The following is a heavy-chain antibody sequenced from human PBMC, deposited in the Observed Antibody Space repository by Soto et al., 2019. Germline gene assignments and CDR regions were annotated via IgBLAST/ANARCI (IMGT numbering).Heavy chain of an antibody. CDR1: GGTFSSYA. CDR3: ATPDLGYYGMDV. CDR2: IIPIFGTA. J-gene: IGHJ6*02. D-gene: IGHD3-16*01. V-gene: IGHV1-69*01. Sequence: QVQLVQSGAEVKKPGSSVKVSCKASGGTFSSYAISWVRQAPGQGLEWMGGIIPIFGTANYAQKFQGSVTITADESTSTAYMELSSLRAEDTAVYYCATPDLGYYGMDVWGQGTTVTVAS.